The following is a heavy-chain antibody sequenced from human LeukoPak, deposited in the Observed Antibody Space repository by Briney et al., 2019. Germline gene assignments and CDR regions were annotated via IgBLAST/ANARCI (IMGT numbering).Heavy chain of an antibody. CDR2: MSGSGNHT. CDR3: AKGGQQFIYYYLHMAV. V-gene: IGHV3-23*01. CDR1: GFRFSSYA. D-gene: IGHD4-11*01. J-gene: IGHJ6*03. Sequence: PGGSLRLSCVGSGFRFSSYAMSWVRQAPGKGLEWVSAMSGSGNHTYYADSVKGRFTISRDNSKNTVYLQMNTLRVDDTAVYYCAKGGQQFIYYYLHMAVWGRGTTVTVSS.